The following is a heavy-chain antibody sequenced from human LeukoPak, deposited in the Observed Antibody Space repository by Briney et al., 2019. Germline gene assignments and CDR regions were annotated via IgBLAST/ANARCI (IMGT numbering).Heavy chain of an antibody. D-gene: IGHD3-22*01. J-gene: IGHJ4*02. CDR2: IYSGDST. CDR1: GFTFSSNY. CDR3: ARDYYDGRGFDY. Sequence: PGGSLRLSCAASGFTFSSNYMSWVRQAPGKGLEWVSIIYSGDSTYYADSVKGRFTISRDNSKNTLYLQMNSLRAEDTAVYYCARDYYDGRGFDYWGQGTLVTVSS. V-gene: IGHV3-66*01.